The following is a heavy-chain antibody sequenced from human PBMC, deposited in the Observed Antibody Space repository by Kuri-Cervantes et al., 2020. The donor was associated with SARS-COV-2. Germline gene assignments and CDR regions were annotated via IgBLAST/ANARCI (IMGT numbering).Heavy chain of an antibody. Sequence: GESLKISCAASGFTFSRYWMHWVCQAPEKGLEWVADIKCDGSEKYYVDSVKGRFTISRDNAKNTLYLQMNSLRAEDTAVYYCARVPSITMVRGANSYGMDVWGQGTTVTVSS. V-gene: IGHV3-52*01. CDR1: GFTFSRYW. CDR2: IKCDGSEK. CDR3: ARVPSITMVRGANSYGMDV. D-gene: IGHD3-10*01. J-gene: IGHJ6*02.